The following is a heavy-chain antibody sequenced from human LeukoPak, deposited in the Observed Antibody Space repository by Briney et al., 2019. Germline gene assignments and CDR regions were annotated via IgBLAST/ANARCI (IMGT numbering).Heavy chain of an antibody. V-gene: IGHV3-23*01. CDR3: AKDLHYWVAMDV. CDR2: IGSDTTT. Sequence: GGSLRLSRAASGFNFRDFAISWVRQAPGKGLEWVSGIGSDTTTHYAESVKGRFAISRDNAKNTLYLHMNSVRAEDTALYYCAKDLHYWVAMDVWGQGTTVTVS. J-gene: IGHJ6*02. CDR1: GFNFRDFA. D-gene: IGHD2-15*01.